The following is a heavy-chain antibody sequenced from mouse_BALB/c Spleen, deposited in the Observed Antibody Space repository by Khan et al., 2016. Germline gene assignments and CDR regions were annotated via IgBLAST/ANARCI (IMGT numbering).Heavy chain of an antibody. V-gene: IGHV3-2*02. Sequence: EVQLQESGPGLVKPSQSLSLTCTVTGYSITSDYAWNWIRQFPGNKLEWMGYISYSGSPSYNPSPKSRISITRDTSKNQFFLQLNSVTTEDTATYYCARYYDYDYFDDWGQGTTLTVSS. CDR1: GYSITSDYA. CDR3: ARYYDYDYFDD. D-gene: IGHD2-4*01. CDR2: ISYSGSP. J-gene: IGHJ2*01.